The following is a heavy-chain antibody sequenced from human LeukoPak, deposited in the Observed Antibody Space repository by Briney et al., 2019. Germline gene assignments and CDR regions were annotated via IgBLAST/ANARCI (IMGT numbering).Heavy chain of an antibody. Sequence: PSETPSLTCAVYGGSFSGYYWSWIRQPPGKGLEWIGEINHSGSTNYNPSLKSRVTISVDTSKDQFSLKLSSVTAADTAVYYCARKLRGIAVAGAVAGRYFDYWGQGTLVTVSS. CDR2: INHSGST. V-gene: IGHV4-34*01. D-gene: IGHD6-19*01. CDR3: ARKLRGIAVAGAVAGRYFDY. J-gene: IGHJ4*02. CDR1: GGSFSGYY.